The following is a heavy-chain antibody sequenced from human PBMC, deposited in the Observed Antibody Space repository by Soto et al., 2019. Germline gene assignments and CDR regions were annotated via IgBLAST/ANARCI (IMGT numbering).Heavy chain of an antibody. CDR2: IYYSGST. CDR1: GGSISSGGYY. J-gene: IGHJ4*02. Sequence: QVQLQESGPGLVKPSQTLSLTCTVSGGSISSGGYYWSWIRQHPGKGLEWIGYIYYSGSTYYNPSLKRRVTIPVDTSKNQFSLKLSSVTAADTAVYYCARWQRSRLVDYWGQGTLVTVSS. V-gene: IGHV4-31*03. CDR3: ARWQRSRLVDY. D-gene: IGHD6-13*01.